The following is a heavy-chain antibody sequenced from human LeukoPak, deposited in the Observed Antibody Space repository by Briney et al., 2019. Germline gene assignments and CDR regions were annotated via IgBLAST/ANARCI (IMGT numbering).Heavy chain of an antibody. CDR2: ISGSGGST. D-gene: IGHD6-13*01. CDR1: GFTFSSYA. CDR3: ARVSAAGTGFLDL. Sequence: GGSLRLSCAASGFTFSSYAMSWVRQAPGKGLEWVSAISGSGGSTYYADSVKGRFTISRDNAKNSLFLQMNSLRVEDTAVYYCARVSAAGTGFLDLWGRGTLVLVSA. J-gene: IGHJ2*01. V-gene: IGHV3-23*01.